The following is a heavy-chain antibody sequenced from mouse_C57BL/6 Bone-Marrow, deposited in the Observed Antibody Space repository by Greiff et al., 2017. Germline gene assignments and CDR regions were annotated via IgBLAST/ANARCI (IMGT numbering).Heavy chain of an antibody. CDR1: GYTFTSYG. CDR2: IDPSDSYT. D-gene: IGHD1-1*01. Sequence: QVQLQQPGAELVRPGASVTLSCKASGYTFTSYGMHWVKQRPVHGLAWIGVIDPSDSYTNYNQKFKGKATLTVDTSSSTAYMQLSSLTSEDSAVYYCTPDGSDYRYWGWGTLITVSA. J-gene: IGHJ3*01. CDR3: TPDGSDYRY. V-gene: IGHV1-59*01.